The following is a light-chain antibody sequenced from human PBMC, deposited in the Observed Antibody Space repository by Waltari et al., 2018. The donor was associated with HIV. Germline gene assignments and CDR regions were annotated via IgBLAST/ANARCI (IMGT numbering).Light chain of an antibody. Sequence: QSALPQPASVSGSPGQSITISCPGTSRDVGGSNYVSWYQQHPSKTPKVMNYEVSNRPSGVSKRFSGSKSGNTASLTISGLQAEDEADYYCSSYTTTSTWVFGGGTKLTVL. V-gene: IGLV2-14*01. J-gene: IGLJ3*02. CDR1: SRDVGGSNY. CDR3: SSYTTTSTWV. CDR2: EVS.